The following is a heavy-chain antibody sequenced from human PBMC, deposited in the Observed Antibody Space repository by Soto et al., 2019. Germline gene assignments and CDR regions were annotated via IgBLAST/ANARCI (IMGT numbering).Heavy chain of an antibody. V-gene: IGHV3-23*01. CDR2: ITGSGGRT. CDR1: GFTFSSYA. CDR3: PKGLTGAPYYGMDV. J-gene: IGHJ6*02. Sequence: EVQLLESGGGLVQPGGSLRLSCAASGFTFSSYAMSWVRQAPGKGLEWVSAITGSGGRTYYADSVKGRFTISRDNSKNTLYLQMNSLRAEDTAVYYCPKGLTGAPYYGMDVWGQGTTVTVSS. D-gene: IGHD7-27*01.